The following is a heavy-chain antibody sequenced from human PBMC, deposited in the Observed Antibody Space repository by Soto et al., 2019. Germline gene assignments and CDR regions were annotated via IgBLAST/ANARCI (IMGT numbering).Heavy chain of an antibody. D-gene: IGHD3-16*02. CDR1: GFTFSNAW. CDR2: IKSKTDGGTT. CDR3: TTDVREGYDYIWGSYRYTDNWFDP. V-gene: IGHV3-15*01. J-gene: IGHJ5*02. Sequence: GGSLRLSCAASGFTFSNAWMSWVRQAPGKGLEWVGRIKSKTDGGTTDYAAPVKGRFTISRDDSKNTLYLQMNSLKTEDTAVYYCTTDVREGYDYIWGSYRYTDNWFDPWGQGTLVTVSS.